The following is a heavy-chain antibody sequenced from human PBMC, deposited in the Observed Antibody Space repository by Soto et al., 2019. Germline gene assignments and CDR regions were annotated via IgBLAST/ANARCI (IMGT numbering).Heavy chain of an antibody. CDR3: ARAGDDCSTTSCYMIDY. D-gene: IGHD2-2*02. CDR1: GYTFTTYA. V-gene: IGHV1-3*01. CDR2: INAGNGKT. J-gene: IGHJ4*02. Sequence: ALVKVSCKASGYTFTTYAIHWVRQAPGQRLEWMGWINAGNGKTKYSQKFQDRVTITRDTSATTAYMELSSLTSEDTAVYYCARAGDDCSTTSCYMIDYWGQGTLVTV.